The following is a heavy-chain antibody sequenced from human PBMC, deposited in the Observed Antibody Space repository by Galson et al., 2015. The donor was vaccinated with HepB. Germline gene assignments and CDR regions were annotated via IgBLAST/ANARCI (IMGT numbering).Heavy chain of an antibody. CDR2: IRSKANSYAT. CDR3: TPLASKSGGGAY. J-gene: IGHJ4*02. CDR1: GFTFSASA. D-gene: IGHD3-3*02. Sequence: SLRLSCGASGFTFSASAMHWVRQASGKGLEWVGRIRSKANSYATAYAASVKGRFTISRDDSKNTAYLQMNSLKTEDTAVYYCTPLASKSGGGAYWGQGTLVTVSS. V-gene: IGHV3-73*01.